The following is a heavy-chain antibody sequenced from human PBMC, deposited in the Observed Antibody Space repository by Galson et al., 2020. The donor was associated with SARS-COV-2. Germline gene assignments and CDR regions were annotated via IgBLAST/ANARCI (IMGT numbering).Heavy chain of an antibody. CDR3: ARDEGIRGYNYGRLYYGMDV. Sequence: NSGGSLRLSCAASGFPLSTYSMNWVRLAPVKGLEWVSSISTSSSHTYYVDSVKGRFSISRYNPRNSLYLQMNSLRAEDTAVYYCARDEGIRGYNYGRLYYGMDVWGQGTTVTVSS. V-gene: IGHV3-21*01. J-gene: IGHJ6*02. CDR2: ISTSSSHT. D-gene: IGHD5-18*01. CDR1: GFPLSTYS.